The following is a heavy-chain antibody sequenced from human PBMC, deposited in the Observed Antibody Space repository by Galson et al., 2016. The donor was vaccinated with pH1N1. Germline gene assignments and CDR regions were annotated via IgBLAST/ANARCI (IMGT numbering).Heavy chain of an antibody. CDR1: GATFNSYG. D-gene: IGHD5-12*01. Sequence: SVKVSCKASGATFNSYGIHWVRQAPGKGLNWMGDINPVFGTTNYAQRFQDRVTITAHDMELSGLRSEDTAIYYCATFSGSSSWRSLDVWGQGTTVTVSS. CDR2: INPVFGTT. CDR3: ATFSGSSSWRSLDV. V-gene: IGHV1-69*13. J-gene: IGHJ3*01.